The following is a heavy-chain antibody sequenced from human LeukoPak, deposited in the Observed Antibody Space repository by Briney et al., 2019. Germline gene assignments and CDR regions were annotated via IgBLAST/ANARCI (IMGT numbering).Heavy chain of an antibody. V-gene: IGHV4-39*07. CDR3: AREEYSSDWYGHDS. Sequence: SETLSLTCTVSGGSISSTNYYWAWIRQPPGRGLEWIGSIYYTGTTFDNPSLKSRVTLSVDTSKNLFSLRLTSVTAADTAFYYCAREEYSSDWYGHDSWGQGTLVTVSS. CDR2: IYYTGTT. D-gene: IGHD6-13*01. J-gene: IGHJ4*02. CDR1: GGSISSTNYY.